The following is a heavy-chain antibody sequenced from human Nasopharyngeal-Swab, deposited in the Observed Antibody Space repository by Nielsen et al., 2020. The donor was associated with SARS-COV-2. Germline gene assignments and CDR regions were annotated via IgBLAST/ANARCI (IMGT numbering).Heavy chain of an antibody. V-gene: IGHV7-4-1*02. J-gene: IGHJ6*02. CDR3: ARDLYSGTKPRFWSGYYGYYYGMDV. D-gene: IGHD3-3*01. Sequence: WVGQAPGQGLEWMGWINTNTGNPTYAQGFTGRFVFSLDTSVSTAYPQISSLKAEDTAVYYCARDLYSGTKPRFWSGYYGYYYGMDVWGQGTTVTVSS. CDR2: INTNTGNP.